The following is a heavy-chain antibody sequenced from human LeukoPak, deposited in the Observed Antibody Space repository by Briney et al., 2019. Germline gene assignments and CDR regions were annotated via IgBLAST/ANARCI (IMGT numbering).Heavy chain of an antibody. V-gene: IGHV3-30-3*01. CDR3: ARVGGINGGYYFDY. CDR1: GFTFSSYA. J-gene: IGHJ4*02. D-gene: IGHD1-26*01. CDR2: ISYDGSNK. Sequence: GGSLRLSCAASGFTFSSYAMHWVRQAPGKGLEWVAVISYDGSNKYYADSVKGRFTISRDNSKNTLYLQMNSLRAEDTAVYYCARVGGINGGYYFDYWGQGTLVTVSS.